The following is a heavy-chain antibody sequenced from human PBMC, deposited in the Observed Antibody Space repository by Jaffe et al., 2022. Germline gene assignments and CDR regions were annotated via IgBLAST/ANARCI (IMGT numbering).Heavy chain of an antibody. D-gene: IGHD2-21*02. Sequence: QVQLQESGPGLVKPSETLSLTCAVSGYSISSGYYWGWIRQPPGKGLEWIGSIYHSGSTYYNPSLKSRVTISVDTSKNQFSLKLSSVTAADTAVYYCARLAYCGGDCAKSPIDYWGQGTLVTVSS. CDR3: ARLAYCGGDCAKSPIDY. CDR2: IYHSGST. V-gene: IGHV4-38-2*01. J-gene: IGHJ4*02. CDR1: GYSISSGYY.